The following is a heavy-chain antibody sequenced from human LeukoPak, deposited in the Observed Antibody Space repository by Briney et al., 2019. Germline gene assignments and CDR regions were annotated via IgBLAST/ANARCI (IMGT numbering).Heavy chain of an antibody. V-gene: IGHV1-2*02. J-gene: IGHJ5*02. Sequence: GASVKVSCKASGYTFTGYYMHWVRQAPGQGLEWMGWINPNSGGTNYAQKFQGRVTMTRDTSISTAYMELSRLRSEDTAVYYCARGCRSAAGTSNWFDPWGQGTLVTVSS. D-gene: IGHD6-13*01. CDR2: INPNSGGT. CDR3: ARGCRSAAGTSNWFDP. CDR1: GYTFTGYY.